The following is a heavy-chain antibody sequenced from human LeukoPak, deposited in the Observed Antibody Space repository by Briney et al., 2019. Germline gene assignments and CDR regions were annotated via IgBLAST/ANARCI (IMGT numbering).Heavy chain of an antibody. D-gene: IGHD6-19*01. Sequence: KSSETLSLTCTVSGGSISSSSYYWGWIRQPPGKGLEWIGSIYYSGSTYYNPSLKSRVTISVDTSKNQFSLKLSSVTAADTAVYYCARDVPGYSSDLWGQGTLVTVSS. V-gene: IGHV4-39*07. CDR1: GGSISSSSYY. CDR3: ARDVPGYSSDL. CDR2: IYYSGST. J-gene: IGHJ4*02.